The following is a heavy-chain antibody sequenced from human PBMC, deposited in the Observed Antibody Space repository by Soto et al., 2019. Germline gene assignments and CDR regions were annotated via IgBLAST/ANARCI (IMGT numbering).Heavy chain of an antibody. CDR3: ARHVRYDSSGYYYIPFWFDP. CDR1: GGSISSSSYY. J-gene: IGHJ5*02. V-gene: IGHV4-39*01. CDR2: IYYSGST. Sequence: PSETLSLTCTVSGGSISSSSYYWGWIRQPPGKGLEWIGSIYYSGSTYYNPSLKSRVTISVDTSKNQFSLKLSSVTAADTAVYYCARHVRYDSSGYYYIPFWFDPWGQGTLVTVSS. D-gene: IGHD3-22*01.